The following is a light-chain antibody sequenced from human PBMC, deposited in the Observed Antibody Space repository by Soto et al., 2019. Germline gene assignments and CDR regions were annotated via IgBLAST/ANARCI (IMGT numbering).Light chain of an antibody. CDR1: NSDVGAYNY. V-gene: IGLV2-14*01. CDR3: LSYTITSILV. Sequence: QSALTQPASVSGSPGQSFTISCTGTNSDVGAYNYVSWFQQHPGKAPKLIIFEVSNRPSGVSHRFSGSKSGNTASLTISGLQTEDEADYYCLSYTITSILVFGGGTKLTVL. J-gene: IGLJ3*02. CDR2: EVS.